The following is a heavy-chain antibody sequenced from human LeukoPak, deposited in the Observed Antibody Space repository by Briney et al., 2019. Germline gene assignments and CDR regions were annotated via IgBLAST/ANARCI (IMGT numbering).Heavy chain of an antibody. CDR2: ISAYNGNT. V-gene: IGHV1-18*01. D-gene: IGHD3-3*01. J-gene: IGHJ6*02. Sequence: ASVKVSCKASGYTFTSYGISWVRQAPGQGLEWMGWISAYNGNTNYAQKLQGRVTMTTDTSTSTAYVELRSLRSDDTAVYYCARDGILEWLFGCMDVWGQGTTVTVSS. CDR3: ARDGILEWLFGCMDV. CDR1: GYTFTSYG.